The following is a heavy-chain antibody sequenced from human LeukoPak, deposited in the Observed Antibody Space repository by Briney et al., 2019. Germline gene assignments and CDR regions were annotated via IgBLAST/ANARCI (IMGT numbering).Heavy chain of an antibody. CDR2: IRYDGSNK. J-gene: IGHJ3*02. V-gene: IGHV3-30*02. D-gene: IGHD1-26*01. CDR1: GFTFSSYG. Sequence: PGGSLRLSCAASGFTFSSYGMHWVRQAPGKGLEWVAFIRYDGSNKYYADSVKGRFTISRDNSKNTLYLQMNSLRAEDTAVYYCAKDGQWDRLQGASDIWGQGTMVTVSS. CDR3: AKDGQWDRLQGASDI.